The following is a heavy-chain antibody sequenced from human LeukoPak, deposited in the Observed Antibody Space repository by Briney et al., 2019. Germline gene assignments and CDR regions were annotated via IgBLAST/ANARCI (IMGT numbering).Heavy chain of an antibody. CDR2: ICTDETTI. V-gene: IGHV3-74*01. J-gene: IGHJ6*03. D-gene: IGHD3-3*01. CDR3: ARVAELRFLEWPPYYYMDV. CDR1: GFTFSNYC. Sequence: GGSLRLSCAASGFTFSNYCMHWVRQPPGKGLVWVSQICTDETTIRSADSVKGRFTISRDNAKNTLYLQMSSLRVEDTAVYYCARVAELRFLEWPPYYYMDVWGKGTTVTVSS.